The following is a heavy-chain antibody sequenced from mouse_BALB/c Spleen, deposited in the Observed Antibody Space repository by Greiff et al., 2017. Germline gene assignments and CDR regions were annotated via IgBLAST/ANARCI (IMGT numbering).Heavy chain of an antibody. D-gene: IGHD1-1*01. CDR1: GYTFTSYY. Sequence: QVQLQQSGAELVKPGASVKLSCKASGYTFTSYYMYWVKQRPGQGLEWIGEINPSNGGTNFNEKFKSKATLTVDKSSSTAYMQLSSLTSEDSAVYYCTRRGLRSSYWGQGTLVTVSA. CDR3: TRRGLRSSY. CDR2: INPSNGGT. J-gene: IGHJ3*01. V-gene: IGHV1S81*02.